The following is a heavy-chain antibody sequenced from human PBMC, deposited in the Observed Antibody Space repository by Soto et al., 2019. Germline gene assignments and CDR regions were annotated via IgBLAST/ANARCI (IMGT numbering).Heavy chain of an antibody. V-gene: IGHV3-21*02. D-gene: IGHD3-9*01. Sequence: EVQLVESGGGLVKPGGSLRLSCAASGFTFSSYSMNWVRQALGKRLEWVSSINEDSSYIYYAHSLRGRFTISRDNAKDSLYLQMNYLRAEDTAVYYCVRDFGRYFRSGYMDVWGDGATVTVSS. J-gene: IGHJ6*03. CDR1: GFTFSSYS. CDR2: INEDSSYI. CDR3: VRDFGRYFRSGYMDV.